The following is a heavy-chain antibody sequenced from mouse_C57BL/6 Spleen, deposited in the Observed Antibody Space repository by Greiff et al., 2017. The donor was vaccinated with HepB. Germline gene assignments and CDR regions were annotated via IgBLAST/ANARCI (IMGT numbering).Heavy chain of an antibody. Sequence: QVQLKQPGAELVMPGASVKLSCKASGYTFTSYWMHWVKQRPGQGLEWIGEIDPSDSYTNYNQKFKGKSTLTVDKSSSTAYMQLSSLTSEDSAVYYCARANWGYWYFDVWGTGTTVTVSS. J-gene: IGHJ1*03. V-gene: IGHV1-69*01. CDR3: ARANWGYWYFDV. CDR2: IDPSDSYT. D-gene: IGHD4-1*01. CDR1: GYTFTSYW.